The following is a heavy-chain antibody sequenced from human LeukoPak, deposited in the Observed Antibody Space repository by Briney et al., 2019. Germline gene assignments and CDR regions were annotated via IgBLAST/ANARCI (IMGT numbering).Heavy chain of an antibody. Sequence: GGSLRLSCAPSGFSFSNYGMDRVRQAPGKGLEWVSYISSSGSTIYYADSVKGRFTISRDNAKNSLYLQMNSLRDEDTAVYYCARDRSSSAAPSLSYWGQGALVTVSS. CDR2: ISSSGSTI. D-gene: IGHD6-13*01. V-gene: IGHV3-48*02. CDR1: GFSFSNYG. CDR3: ARDRSSSAAPSLSY. J-gene: IGHJ4*02.